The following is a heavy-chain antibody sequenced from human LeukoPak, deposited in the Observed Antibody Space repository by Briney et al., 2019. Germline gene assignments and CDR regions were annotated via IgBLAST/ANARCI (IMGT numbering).Heavy chain of an antibody. CDR2: IWYDGSKK. V-gene: IGHV3-33*03. Sequence: PGRSLRLSCAASGFTFSAYGMHWVRQAPGKGLEWVAVIWYDGSKKFYADSVKGRFTISKDDSKNILYLQMLSLRAEDTAVYYCATDPYDGGGFGAFDNWGRGTKVIVSS. CDR3: ATDPYDGGGFGAFDN. CDR1: GFTFSAYG. D-gene: IGHD3-22*01. J-gene: IGHJ3*02.